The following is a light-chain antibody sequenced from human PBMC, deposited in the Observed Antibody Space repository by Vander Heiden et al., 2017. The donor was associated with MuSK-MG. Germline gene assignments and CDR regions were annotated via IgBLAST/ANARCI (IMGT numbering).Light chain of an antibody. J-gene: IGKJ2*01. V-gene: IGKV3-11*01. CDR1: QSLSKY. Sequence: VLTQSPATLSLSPGERATLSCRASQSLSKYLAWYQQRPGQAPRLLIYDASSRATGLPARFSGGRSWTNFTLTISSLEPEDFAVYYWRDRSSWPPMYTCGQGTKLEMK. CDR2: DAS. CDR3: RDRSSWPPMYT.